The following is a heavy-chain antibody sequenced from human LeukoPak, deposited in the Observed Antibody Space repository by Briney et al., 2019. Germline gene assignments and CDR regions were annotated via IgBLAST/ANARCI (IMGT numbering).Heavy chain of an antibody. Sequence: SETLSLTCTVSGGSISSSSYYWGWIRQPPGKGLEWIGSIYYSGSTYYNPSHKSRVTISVDTSKNQFSLKLSSVTAADTAVYYCARPNYCSSTSCYHAFDIWGQGTMVTVSS. D-gene: IGHD2-2*01. CDR1: GGSISSSSYY. V-gene: IGHV4-39*01. CDR3: ARPNYCSSTSCYHAFDI. J-gene: IGHJ3*02. CDR2: IYYSGST.